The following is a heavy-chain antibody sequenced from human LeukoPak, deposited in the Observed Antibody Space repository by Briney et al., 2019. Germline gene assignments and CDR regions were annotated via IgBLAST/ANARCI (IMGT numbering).Heavy chain of an antibody. J-gene: IGHJ6*02. CDR3: ARALYYFGSGSYSGYYGMDV. V-gene: IGHV1-46*01. CDR1: GYTFTSYY. D-gene: IGHD3-10*01. CDR2: INPSGGST. Sequence: ASVKVSCKASGYTFTSYYMHWVRQAPGQGLEWMGIINPSGGSTSSAQKFQGRVSMTRDTSTSTVYMDLSSLRSEDTAVYYCARALYYFGSGSYSGYYGMDVWGQGTTVTVSS.